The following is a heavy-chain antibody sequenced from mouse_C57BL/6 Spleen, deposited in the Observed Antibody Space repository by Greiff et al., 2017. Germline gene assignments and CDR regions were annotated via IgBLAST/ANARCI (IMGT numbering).Heavy chain of an antibody. CDR3: AINWAYAMDY. CDR1: GYAFSSSW. CDR2: FSPGDGDT. V-gene: IGHV1-82*01. Sequence: VQLQPSGPELVKPGASVKISCKASGYAFSSSWMNWVKQRPGKGLEWIGRFSPGDGDTTYNGKFQGKATLTADKSSSTAYMQLSSLTSEDSAVYFCAINWAYAMDYWGQGTSVTVSS. D-gene: IGHD4-1*02. J-gene: IGHJ4*01.